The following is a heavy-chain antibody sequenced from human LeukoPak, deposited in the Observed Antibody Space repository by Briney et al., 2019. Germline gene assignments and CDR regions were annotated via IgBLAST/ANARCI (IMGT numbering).Heavy chain of an antibody. CDR1: GGSISTHY. Sequence: NSSETLSLTCTVSGGSISTHYWSWIRQPAGKGLEWIGRIYTSGYTNYNFSLKSRTTMSIDTSKNQFSLRLTSVTAADTAFYYCAGIALTGGDWFDPWGQGTLVTVSS. J-gene: IGHJ5*02. CDR2: IYTSGYT. D-gene: IGHD6-19*01. CDR3: AGIALTGGDWFDP. V-gene: IGHV4-4*07.